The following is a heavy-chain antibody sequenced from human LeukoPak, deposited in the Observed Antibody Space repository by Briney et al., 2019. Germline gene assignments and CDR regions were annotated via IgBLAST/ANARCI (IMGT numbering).Heavy chain of an antibody. D-gene: IGHD3-10*01. CDR3: ARGIIGSRGWFDA. J-gene: IGHJ5*02. CDR1: GYTFNSYG. V-gene: IGHV1-69*13. Sequence: GASVKVSCKASGYTFNSYGITWVRQAPGQGLEWMGGYGTTNDAQKFQGRVTITADDSTSTAYMELRSLRSEDTGIYYCARGIIGSRGWFDAWGQGTLVTVSS. CDR2: YGTT.